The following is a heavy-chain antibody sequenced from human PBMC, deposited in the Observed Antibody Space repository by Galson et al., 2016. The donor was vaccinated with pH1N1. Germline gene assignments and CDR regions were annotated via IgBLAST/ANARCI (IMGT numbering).Heavy chain of an antibody. J-gene: IGHJ4*02. CDR1: GASVTSRSHY. Sequence: ETLSLTCTVSGASVTSRSHYWDWIRQPPGKGLEWLGNIHSSGSSYYNPSLKSRVSISVDTSKNQFSLHVRSVTAADTAVYYCASRGSSFWVFWGQGILATVSS. V-gene: IGHV4-39*01. CDR2: IHSSGSS. D-gene: IGHD6-13*01. CDR3: ASRGSSFWVF.